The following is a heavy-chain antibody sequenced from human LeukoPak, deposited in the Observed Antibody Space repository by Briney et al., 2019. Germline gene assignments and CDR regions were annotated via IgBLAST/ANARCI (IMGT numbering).Heavy chain of an antibody. Sequence: ASVKVSCKASGGTFSSYAISWVRQAPGQGLEWMGGIIPILGTANYAQKFQGRVTITADESTSTAYMELSSLRSEDTAVYYCASPSASGSYYPRYYYYGMDVWGQGTTVTVSS. CDR3: ASPSASGSYYPRYYYYGMDV. V-gene: IGHV1-69*13. CDR1: GGTFSSYA. CDR2: IIPILGTA. D-gene: IGHD1-26*01. J-gene: IGHJ6*02.